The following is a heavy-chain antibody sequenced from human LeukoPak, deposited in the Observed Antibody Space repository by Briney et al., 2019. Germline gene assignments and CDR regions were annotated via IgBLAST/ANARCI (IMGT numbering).Heavy chain of an antibody. Sequence: SQTLSLTCAVSGGSISSGGYSWSWIRQPPGKCLEWIGYIYHSGSTYYNPSLKSRVTISVDRSKNQFSLKLSSVTAADTAVYYCARGEGVVPAAISYWGQGTLVTVSS. V-gene: IGHV4-30-2*01. CDR2: IYHSGST. D-gene: IGHD2-2*02. J-gene: IGHJ4*02. CDR3: ARGEGVVPAAISY. CDR1: GGSISSGGYS.